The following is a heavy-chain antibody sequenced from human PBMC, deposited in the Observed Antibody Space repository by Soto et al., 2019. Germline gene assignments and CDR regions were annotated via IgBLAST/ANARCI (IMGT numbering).Heavy chain of an antibody. CDR2: IKSKTDGGTT. V-gene: IGHV3-15*07. D-gene: IGHD6-13*01. CDR3: TGRYSSSWYDYYYGMDV. J-gene: IGHJ6*02. CDR1: GFTFSNAW. Sequence: EVQLVESGGGLVKPGGSLRLSCAASGFTFSNAWMNWVRQAPGKGLEWVGRIKSKTDGGTTDYAAPMKGRFTISRDDSKNTLYLQMNSLKTEDTAVYYCTGRYSSSWYDYYYGMDVWGQGTTVTVSS.